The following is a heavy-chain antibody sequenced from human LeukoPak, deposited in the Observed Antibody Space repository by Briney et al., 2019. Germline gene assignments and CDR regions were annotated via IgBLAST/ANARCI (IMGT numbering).Heavy chain of an antibody. D-gene: IGHD3-10*01. CDR2: ISGGGGTT. CDR1: GFTFSTYG. CDR3: ARGPYDSGTYYGMDV. Sequence: PGGSLRLSCAASGFTFSTYGLSWVRQAPGKGLEWVSVISGGGGTTYYADSLKGRFTISRDNSKNTLYLQMNSLRAEDTAIYYCARGPYDSGTYYGMDVWGKGTTVTVSS. V-gene: IGHV3-23*01. J-gene: IGHJ6*04.